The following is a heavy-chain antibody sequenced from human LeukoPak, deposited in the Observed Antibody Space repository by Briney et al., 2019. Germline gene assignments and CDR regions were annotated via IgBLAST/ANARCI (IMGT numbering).Heavy chain of an antibody. Sequence: GASVKVSCKASGYIFTSYYMHWVRQAPAQGLEGMGIINPSGGSTSYAQKFQGRVTMTRDTSTSTVYMKLSSLRSKDTAVYYSARAQRWLQPYDYWGQGTLVTVSS. CDR1: GYIFTSYY. CDR3: ARAQRWLQPYDY. V-gene: IGHV1-46*03. D-gene: IGHD5-24*01. J-gene: IGHJ4*02. CDR2: INPSGGST.